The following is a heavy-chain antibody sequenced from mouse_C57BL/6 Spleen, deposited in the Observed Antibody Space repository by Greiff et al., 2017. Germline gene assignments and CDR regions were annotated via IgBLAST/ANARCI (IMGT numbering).Heavy chain of an antibody. CDR2: ISSGSSTI. CDR3: ARLAQATD. D-gene: IGHD3-2*02. V-gene: IGHV5-17*01. J-gene: IGHJ3*01. Sequence: EVKLVESGGGLVKPGGSLKLSCAASGFTFSDYGMHWVRQAPEKGLEWVAYISSGSSTIYYADTVKGRFTLSRDHAKNTLFLQMTSLRSEDTAMYYCARLAQATDWGQRTLVTVSA. CDR1: GFTFSDYG.